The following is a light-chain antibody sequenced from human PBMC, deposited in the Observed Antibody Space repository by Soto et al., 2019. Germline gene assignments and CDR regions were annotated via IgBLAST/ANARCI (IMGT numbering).Light chain of an antibody. J-gene: IGKJ2*01. CDR3: QRYDISPHT. Sequence: EIVLTQSPGTLSLSPGESATLSCRASQSVSSSQVAWYQQKPGQAPRLLIYGASSRATGIPDRFSGVGSEPDFTLTISRLEPEDFAVYYCQRYDISPHTFGQGTKLEI. V-gene: IGKV3-20*01. CDR2: GAS. CDR1: QSVSSSQ.